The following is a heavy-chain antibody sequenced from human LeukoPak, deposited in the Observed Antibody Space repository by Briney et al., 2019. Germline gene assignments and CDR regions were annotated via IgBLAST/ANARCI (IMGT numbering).Heavy chain of an antibody. CDR3: ARLPHHYDLWSGYSYYFDY. V-gene: IGHV1-69*01. CDR2: IILIFGTA. Sequence: SVKVSCKASGGTFSSYAISWVRQAPGQGLEWMGGIILIFGTANYAQKFQGRVTITADESTSTAYMELSSLRSEDTAVYYCARLPHHYDLWSGYSYYFDYWGQGTLVTVSS. J-gene: IGHJ4*02. D-gene: IGHD3-3*01. CDR1: GGTFSSYA.